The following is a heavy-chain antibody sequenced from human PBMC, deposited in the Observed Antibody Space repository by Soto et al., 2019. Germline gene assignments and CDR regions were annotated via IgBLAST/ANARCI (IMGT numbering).Heavy chain of an antibody. V-gene: IGHV5-10-1*01. CDR1: GYSFTSYW. J-gene: IGHJ4*02. CDR3: ARHAPSTYYYDSSEVPFFDY. CDR2: IDPSDSYT. Sequence: PGESLKISCKGSGYSFTSYWISWVRQMPGKGLEWMGRIDPSDSYTNYSPSFQGHVTISADKSISTAHLQWSSLKASDTAMYYCARHAPSTYYYDSSEVPFFDYWGQGTLVTVSS. D-gene: IGHD3-22*01.